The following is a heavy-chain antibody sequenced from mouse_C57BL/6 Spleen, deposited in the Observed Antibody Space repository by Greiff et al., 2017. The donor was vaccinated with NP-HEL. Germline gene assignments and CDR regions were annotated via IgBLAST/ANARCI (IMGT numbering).Heavy chain of an antibody. CDR3: ARRDGYDYAMDY. Sequence: VKLQQSGAELARPGASVKLSCKASGYTFTSYGISWVKQRTGQGLEWIGEIYPRSGNTYYNEKFKGKATLTADKSSSTAYMELRSLTSEDSAVYFCARRDGYDYAMDYWGQGTSVTVSS. D-gene: IGHD2-2*01. V-gene: IGHV1-81*01. J-gene: IGHJ4*01. CDR1: GYTFTSYG. CDR2: IYPRSGNT.